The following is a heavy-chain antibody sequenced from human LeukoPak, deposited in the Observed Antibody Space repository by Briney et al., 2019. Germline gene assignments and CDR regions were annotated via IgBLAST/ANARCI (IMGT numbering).Heavy chain of an antibody. CDR3: ARDRDYESSGS. Sequence: GASVKVSCKASGGTFSSYAISWVRQAPGQGLEWMGRIIPILGIANYAQKFQGRVTITADKSTSTAYMELSSLRSEDTAVYYCARDRDYESSGSWGQGTLVTVSS. CDR2: IIPILGIA. CDR1: GGTFSSYA. D-gene: IGHD3-22*01. V-gene: IGHV1-69*04. J-gene: IGHJ4*02.